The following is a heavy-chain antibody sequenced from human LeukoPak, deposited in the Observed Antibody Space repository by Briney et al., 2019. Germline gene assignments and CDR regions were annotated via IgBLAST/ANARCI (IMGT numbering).Heavy chain of an antibody. CDR1: GYTFTSYD. D-gene: IGHD2-2*01. Sequence: ASLKVSCKASGYTFTSYDINWVRQATGQGLGWMGWMNPNSGNTSYAQKFQGRVTITRNTSISTAYMELSSLRSEDTAVYYCARDPHRGCSSTSCYALYYYYYYYMDVWGKGTTVTVSS. CDR3: ARDPHRGCSSTSCYALYYYYYYYMDV. V-gene: IGHV1-8*03. J-gene: IGHJ6*03. CDR2: MNPNSGNT.